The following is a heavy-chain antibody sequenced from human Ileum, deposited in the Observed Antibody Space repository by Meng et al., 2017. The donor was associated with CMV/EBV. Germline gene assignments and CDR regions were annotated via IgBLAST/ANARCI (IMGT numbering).Heavy chain of an antibody. CDR3: AREAVAGTRWFDP. CDR2: INHSGST. J-gene: IGHJ5*02. D-gene: IGHD6-19*01. Sequence: SETLSLTCAVYGGSFSGYYWSWIRQPPGKGLEWIGEINHSGSTNYNPSLKSRVTISVDTSKNQFSLKLSSVTAADTAVYYCAREAVAGTRWFDPWGQGTLVTVSS. V-gene: IGHV4-34*01. CDR1: GGSFSGYY.